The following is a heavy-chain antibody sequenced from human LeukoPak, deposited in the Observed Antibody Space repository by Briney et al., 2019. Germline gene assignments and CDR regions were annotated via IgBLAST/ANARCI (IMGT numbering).Heavy chain of an antibody. Sequence: GGSLRLSCAASGFTVITNDMTWVRQAPGKGLEWVSVLYSDGNTKYADSVQGRFTISRDNSKNTLYLEMNSLSPDDTAVYYCARGVEPLVAHTLAYWGQGTLVTVSS. CDR3: ARGVEPLVAHTLAY. D-gene: IGHD1-14*01. V-gene: IGHV3-53*01. CDR1: GFTVITND. CDR2: LYSDGNT. J-gene: IGHJ4*02.